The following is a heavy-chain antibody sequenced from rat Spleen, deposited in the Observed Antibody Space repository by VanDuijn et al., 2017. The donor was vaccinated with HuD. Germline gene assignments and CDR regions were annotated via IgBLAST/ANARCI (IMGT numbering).Heavy chain of an antibody. CDR1: GFSLTSYN. V-gene: IGHV2-30*01. J-gene: IGHJ3*01. D-gene: IGHD4-3*01. Sequence: QVQLKESGPGLVQPSQTLSLTCTVSGFSLTSYNVHWVRQPTGKGLEWMGIIWTGGSTDYNSALKSRLSISRDTSKSQVLLKMNSLQIEDTAMYFCARSSNSGWYFDYWGQGTLVTVSP. CDR3: ARSSNSGWYFDY. CDR2: IWTGGST.